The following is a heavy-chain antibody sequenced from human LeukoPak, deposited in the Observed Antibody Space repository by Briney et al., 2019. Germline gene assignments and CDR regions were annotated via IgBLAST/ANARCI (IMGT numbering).Heavy chain of an antibody. V-gene: IGHV3-74*01. CDR3: VRDVWGDRDSYFDY. CDR2: VNNDGRST. Sequence: GGSLRLSCAASGFTFGNYWMHWVRQAPGEGLVWVSRVNNDGRSTSYGDFVKGRFTISRDNAKNTLYLQMNSLRAEDTAIYYCVRDVWGDRDSYFDYWGQGTLVTVSS. J-gene: IGHJ4*02. CDR1: GFTFGNYW. D-gene: IGHD2-21*01.